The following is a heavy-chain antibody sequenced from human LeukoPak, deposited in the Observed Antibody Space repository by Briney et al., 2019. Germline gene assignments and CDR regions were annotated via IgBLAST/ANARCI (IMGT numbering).Heavy chain of an antibody. Sequence: GGSLRLSCAASGFTFSSYSMNWVRQAPGKGLEWVSSISSSSSYIYYADSVKGRFTISRDNAKNSLYLQMNSLRAEDTAVYYCARDDYDSSGYYSDLKPGPLDYWGQGTLVTVSS. D-gene: IGHD3-22*01. V-gene: IGHV3-21*01. CDR3: ARDDYDSSGYYSDLKPGPLDY. CDR2: ISSSSSYI. CDR1: GFTFSSYS. J-gene: IGHJ4*02.